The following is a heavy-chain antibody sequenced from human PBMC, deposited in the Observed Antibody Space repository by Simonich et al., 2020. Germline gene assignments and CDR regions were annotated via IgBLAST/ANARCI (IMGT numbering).Heavy chain of an antibody. CDR3: ARTNTMRELDTMVRGVDYFDY. D-gene: IGHD3-10*01. CDR1: GGTFSSYA. V-gene: IGHV1-69*06. J-gene: IGHJ4*02. Sequence: QVQLVQSGAEVKKPGSSVKVSCKASGGTFSSYAISWVRQAPGQGLGWMGGLTPIHGRANDEQKFQGRVTITADKSTSTAYMELSSLRSEDTAVYYCARTNTMRELDTMVRGVDYFDYWGQGTLVTVSS. CDR2: LTPIHGRA.